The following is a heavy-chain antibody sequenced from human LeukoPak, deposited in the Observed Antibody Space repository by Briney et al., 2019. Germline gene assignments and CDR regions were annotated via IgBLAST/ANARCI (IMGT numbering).Heavy chain of an antibody. CDR3: ASGDYGGNSASFDY. Sequence: GASVKVSCKASGYTFTYRYLHWVRRAPGQALEWMGWITPFNGNTNYAQKFQDRVTITRDRSMSTAYMELSSLRSEDTAMYYCASGDYGGNSASFDYWGQGTLVTVSS. CDR1: GYTFTYRY. D-gene: IGHD4-23*01. CDR2: ITPFNGNT. V-gene: IGHV1-45*02. J-gene: IGHJ4*02.